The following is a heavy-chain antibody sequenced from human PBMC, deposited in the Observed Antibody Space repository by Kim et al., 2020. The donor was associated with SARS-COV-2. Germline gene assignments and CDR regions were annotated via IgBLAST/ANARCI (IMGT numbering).Heavy chain of an antibody. V-gene: IGHV1-69*01. J-gene: IGHJ4*02. D-gene: IGHD6-13*01. Sequence: NYAQKFQSRVTITADESTSTAYMELSSLGSEDTAVYYCASRIAAAGTLGGWGQGTLVTVSS. CDR3: ASRIAAAGTLGG.